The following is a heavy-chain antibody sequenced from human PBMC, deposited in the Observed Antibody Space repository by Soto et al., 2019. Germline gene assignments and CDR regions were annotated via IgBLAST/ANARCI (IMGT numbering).Heavy chain of an antibody. CDR2: IIPIFGTA. CDR3: ARGVGDYYDSSGYPQGMDV. J-gene: IGHJ6*02. V-gene: IGHV1-69*01. D-gene: IGHD3-22*01. Sequence: QVPLVQSGAEVKKPGASVKVSCKASGYTFTSYDINWVRQAPGQGLEWMGGIIPIFGTANYAQKFQGRVTITADESTSTAYMELSSLRSEDTAVYYCARGVGDYYDSSGYPQGMDVWGQGTTVTVSS. CDR1: GYTFTSYD.